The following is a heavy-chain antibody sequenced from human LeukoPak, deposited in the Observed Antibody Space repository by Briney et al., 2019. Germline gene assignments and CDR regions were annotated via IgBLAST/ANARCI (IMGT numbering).Heavy chain of an antibody. Sequence: SETLSLTCTVSGGSLSSGSYYWSWIRQPAGKGLEWIGRFYTSGSTNYNPSLKSRVTISVDTSKNQFSLKVNSVTAADTAVYYCARGRDGYNFLNRGEYYYFDYWGQGILVTVSS. J-gene: IGHJ4*02. CDR3: ARGRDGYNFLNRGEYYYFDY. V-gene: IGHV4-61*02. CDR2: FYTSGST. CDR1: GGSLSSGSYY. D-gene: IGHD5-24*01.